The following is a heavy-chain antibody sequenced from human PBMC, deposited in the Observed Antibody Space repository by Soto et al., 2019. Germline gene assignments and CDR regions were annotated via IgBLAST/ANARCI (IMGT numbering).Heavy chain of an antibody. J-gene: IGHJ4*02. CDR3: ASGYYYDSSGYYYVNPFDY. CDR1: GGTFSSYA. V-gene: IGHV1-69*13. D-gene: IGHD3-22*01. CDR2: IIPIFGTA. Sequence: SVKVSCKASGGTFSSYAISWVRQAPGQGLEWMGGIIPIFGTANYAQKFQGRVTITADESTSTAYMELSSLRSEDTAVYYCASGYYYDSSGYYYVNPFDYWGQGTLVTVSS.